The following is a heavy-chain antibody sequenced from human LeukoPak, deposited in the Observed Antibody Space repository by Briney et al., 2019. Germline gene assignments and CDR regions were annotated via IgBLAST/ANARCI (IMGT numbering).Heavy chain of an antibody. V-gene: IGHV3-7*01. D-gene: IGHD3-22*01. CDR3: AKGRLGTYYYDSSGSPDAFDI. CDR1: GFTFSSYW. CDR2: IKQDGSEK. J-gene: IGHJ3*02. Sequence: GGSLRLSCAASGFTFSSYWMSWVRQAPGKGLEWVANIKQDGSEKYYVDSVKGRFTISRDNAKNTLYLQMNSLRAEDTAVYYCAKGRLGTYYYDSSGSPDAFDIWGQGTMVTVSS.